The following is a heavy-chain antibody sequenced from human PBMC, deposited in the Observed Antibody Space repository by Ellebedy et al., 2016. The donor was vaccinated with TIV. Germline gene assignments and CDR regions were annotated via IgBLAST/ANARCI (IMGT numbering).Heavy chain of an antibody. CDR2: IDPNDSNT. CDR3: ARPLDCSGAGCYDF. J-gene: IGHJ4*02. V-gene: IGHV5-10-1*01. CDR1: GYSFSNYW. D-gene: IGHD2-15*01. Sequence: GESLKISCKGSGYSFSNYWINWVRQMPGKGLGWGGRIDPNDSNTNYSPSLQGNVTISVDKSINTAYLQWSSLKASDTAMYYCARPLDCSGAGCYDFWGQGTLVIVSS.